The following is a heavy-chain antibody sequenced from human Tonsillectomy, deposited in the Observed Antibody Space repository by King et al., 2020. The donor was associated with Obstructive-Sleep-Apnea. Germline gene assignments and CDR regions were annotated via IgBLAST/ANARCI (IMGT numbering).Heavy chain of an antibody. CDR3: ARIQDYYDSSGYYPYYFDS. CDR1: GFSLSNARMG. J-gene: IGHJ4*02. CDR2: IFSNDEK. Sequence: TLKESGPVLVKPTETLTLTCTVSGFSLSNARMGVSWIRQPPGKALECLAHIFSNDEKSYSTPLKSRLTTSKDTSKSQAVLTLTNMDPVDTATYYCARIQDYYDSSGYYPYYFDSWGQGTLVTVSS. V-gene: IGHV2-26*01. D-gene: IGHD3-22*01.